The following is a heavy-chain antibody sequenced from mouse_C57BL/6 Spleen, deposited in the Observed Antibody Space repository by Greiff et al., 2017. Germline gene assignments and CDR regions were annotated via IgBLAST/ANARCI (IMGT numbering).Heavy chain of an antibody. V-gene: IGHV1-81*01. D-gene: IGHD2-1*01. CDR3: ARRDGNPFAY. CDR2: IYPRSGNT. Sequence: QVQLQQSGAELARPGASVKLSCKASGYTFTSYGISWVKQRTGQSLEWIGEIYPRSGNTYYNEKFKGKATLTADKSSSTAYMELRSLTSEDSAVYFCARRDGNPFAYWGQGTLVTVSA. J-gene: IGHJ3*01. CDR1: GYTFTSYG.